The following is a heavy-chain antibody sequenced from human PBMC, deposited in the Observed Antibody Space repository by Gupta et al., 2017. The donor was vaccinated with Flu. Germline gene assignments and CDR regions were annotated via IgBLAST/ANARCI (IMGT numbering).Heavy chain of an antibody. CDR2: INAGNGNT. D-gene: IGHD1-26*01. CDR1: TFTSYA. J-gene: IGHJ4*02. CDR3: ARAGGFGVGSRSFDY. V-gene: IGHV1-3*01. Sequence: TFTSYAMHWVRQAPGQRLEWMGWINAGNGNTKYSQKFQGRVTITRDTSASTAYMELSSLRSEDTAVYYCARAGGFGVGSRSFDYWGQGTLVTVSS.